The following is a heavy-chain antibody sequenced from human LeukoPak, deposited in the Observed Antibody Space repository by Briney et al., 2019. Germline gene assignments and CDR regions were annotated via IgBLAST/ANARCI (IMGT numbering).Heavy chain of an antibody. V-gene: IGHV3-30*02. J-gene: IGHJ4*02. D-gene: IGHD3-10*01. CDR2: IRYIGSNK. CDR3: AKGAYGAGSYYFDY. CDR1: GFTFSCYG. Sequence: VGSLRLSSAAPGFTFSCYGMHWVRQAPGNVMERGAFIRYIGSNKYYAHIVKCRFTLSRDNSKNTLYLQMNSLRAEDKAVYYCAKGAYGAGSYYFDYWGRGTLVTVSS.